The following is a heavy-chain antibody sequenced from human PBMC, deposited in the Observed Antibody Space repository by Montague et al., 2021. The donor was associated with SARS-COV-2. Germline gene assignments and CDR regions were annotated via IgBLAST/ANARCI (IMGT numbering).Heavy chain of an antibody. Sequence: SLKLSCAASGFTFSSHAMHWVRQAPGRGLEWVAVIWNDGSNKYYADSVKGQFTISRDNSNNTLYLQLNSLTADDTAVYYCARDPPYSSSAFYYYSYYLDVWGKGATVTVSS. J-gene: IGHJ6*03. CDR2: IWNDGSNK. CDR1: GFTFSSHA. D-gene: IGHD3-22*01. V-gene: IGHV3-33*01. CDR3: ARDPPYSSSAFYYYSYYLDV.